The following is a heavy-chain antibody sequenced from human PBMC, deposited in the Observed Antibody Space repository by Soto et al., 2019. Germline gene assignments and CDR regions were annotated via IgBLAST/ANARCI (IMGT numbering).Heavy chain of an antibody. J-gene: IGHJ4*02. D-gene: IGHD3-22*01. CDR2: INPSGGST. CDR3: AREHYYDSSGLVN. V-gene: IGHV1-46*01. Sequence: QVQLVQSGAEVKKPGAPVKVSCKASGYTFTSYYMHWVRQAPGQGLEWMGIINPSGGSTSYAQKFQGRVPMTRDPSTSTVYMELSSLRCEDTAVYYCAREHYYDSSGLVNWGPGTLVTVSS. CDR1: GYTFTSYY.